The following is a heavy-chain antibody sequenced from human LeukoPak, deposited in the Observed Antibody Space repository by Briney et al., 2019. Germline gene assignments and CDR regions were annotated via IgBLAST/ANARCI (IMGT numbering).Heavy chain of an antibody. D-gene: IGHD3/OR15-3a*01. Sequence: SETLSLTCTVSGGSISSYYWSWIRQPPGKGLEWIGYIYYSGSTNYNPSLKSRVTISVDTSKNQFSLKLSSVTAADTAVYYCARDMRDCDAFDTWGQGTMVTVSS. V-gene: IGHV4-59*01. CDR1: GGSISSYY. CDR2: IYYSGST. J-gene: IGHJ3*02. CDR3: ARDMRDCDAFDT.